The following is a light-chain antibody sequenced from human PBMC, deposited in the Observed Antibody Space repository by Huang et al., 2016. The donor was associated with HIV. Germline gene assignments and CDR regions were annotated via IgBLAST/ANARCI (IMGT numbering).Light chain of an antibody. J-gene: IGKJ1*01. Sequence: DIQMTQSTSSLSASVGDRVTITCRASQNINTYLNWYQQKPGKAPNLLFYAASSLHSVVPSRFSGSGSGTDFTLTISCLQREDFATYFCQQTYSTPRTFGQGTRVEIK. CDR3: QQTYSTPRT. CDR2: AAS. V-gene: IGKV1-39*01. CDR1: QNINTY.